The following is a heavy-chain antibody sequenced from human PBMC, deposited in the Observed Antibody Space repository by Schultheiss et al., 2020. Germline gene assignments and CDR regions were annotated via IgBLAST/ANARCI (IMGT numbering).Heavy chain of an antibody. CDR3: ARAYFYSSGGSWVSEIFYYFDF. J-gene: IGHJ4*02. D-gene: IGHD3-10*01. CDR1: GGSVSSGSYY. CDR2: IYNTGNT. Sequence: SETLSLTCSVSGGSVSSGSYYWSWIRQPPGKGLEWLGYIYNTGNTNYNPSLKSRVTISVDTSKNHFSLRLSSVTPADAAVYYCARAYFYSSGGSWVSEIFYYFDFWGPGTLVTVSS. V-gene: IGHV4-61*03.